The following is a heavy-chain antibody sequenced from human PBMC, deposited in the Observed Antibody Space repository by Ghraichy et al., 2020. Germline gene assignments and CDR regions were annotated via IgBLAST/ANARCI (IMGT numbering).Heavy chain of an antibody. Sequence: LETLSLTCTVSGGSFSFYYWSWIRQPPGKGLEWIGYIYNNGITNYNSSLKSRVTISVDTSKNQFSLKLTSVTAADTAIYYCARGGSGEGYWGQGTLVTVSS. CDR2: IYNNGIT. V-gene: IGHV4-59*01. J-gene: IGHJ4*02. D-gene: IGHD3-10*01. CDR3: ARGGSGEGY. CDR1: GGSFSFYY.